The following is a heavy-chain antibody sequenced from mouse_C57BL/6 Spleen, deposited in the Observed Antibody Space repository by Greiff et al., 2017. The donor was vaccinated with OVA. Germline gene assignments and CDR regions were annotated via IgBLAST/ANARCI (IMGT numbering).Heavy chain of an antibody. V-gene: IGHV2-9-1*01. CDR1: GFSLTSYA. Sequence: VHLVESGPGLVAPSQSLSITCTVSGFSLTSYAISWVRQPPGKGLEWLGVIWTGGGTNYNSALKSRLSISKDNSKSQVFLKMNSLQTDDTARYYCARNPLFYYDYDWYFDVWGTGTTVTVSS. CDR3: ARNPLFYYDYDWYFDV. J-gene: IGHJ1*03. CDR2: IWTGGGT. D-gene: IGHD2-4*01.